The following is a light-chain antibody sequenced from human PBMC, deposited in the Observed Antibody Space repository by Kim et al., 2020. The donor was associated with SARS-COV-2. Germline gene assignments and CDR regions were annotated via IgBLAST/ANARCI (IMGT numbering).Light chain of an antibody. V-gene: IGKV1-16*01. CDR3: QQYNSNPIT. CDR2: SES. J-gene: IGKJ5*01. CDR1: QAISSF. Sequence: ASVGDRFTITCRASQAISSFLGWIQQKPGQAPKSLIYSESTLYSGVPSRFSGSGSGTDFTLTISDLQPEDFATYYCQQYNSNPITFGQGTRLEIK.